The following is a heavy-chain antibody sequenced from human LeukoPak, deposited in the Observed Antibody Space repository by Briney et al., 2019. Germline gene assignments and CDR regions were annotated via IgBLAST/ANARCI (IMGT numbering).Heavy chain of an antibody. CDR2: INPNSGGT. V-gene: IGHV1-2*02. D-gene: IGHD2-2*01. Sequence: ASVKVSCKASGYTFTSYYMHWVRQAPGQGLEWMGWINPNSGGTNYAQKFQGRVTMTRDTSISTAYMELSRLRSDDTAVYYCARVSDIVVVPAAIGAFDIWGQGTMVTVSS. CDR1: GYTFTSYY. CDR3: ARVSDIVVVPAAIGAFDI. J-gene: IGHJ3*02.